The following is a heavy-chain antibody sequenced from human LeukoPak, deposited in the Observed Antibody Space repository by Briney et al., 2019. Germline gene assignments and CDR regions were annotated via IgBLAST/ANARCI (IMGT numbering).Heavy chain of an antibody. D-gene: IGHD3-16*01. CDR1: GFTFRSYG. CDR3: AKDGEGDYFDY. V-gene: IGHV3-30*18. J-gene: IGHJ4*02. Sequence: GRSLRLSCAVSGFTFRSYGMHWVRQAPGKGLEWVAVISYDGSNKYYAESVKGRFTISRDNSKNTRYLQMNSLRAEDTALYYCAKDGEGDYFDYWGQGTLVTVSS. CDR2: ISYDGSNK.